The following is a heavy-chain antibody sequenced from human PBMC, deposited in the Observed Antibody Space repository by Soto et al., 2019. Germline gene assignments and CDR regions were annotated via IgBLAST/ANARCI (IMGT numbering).Heavy chain of an antibody. J-gene: IGHJ4*02. CDR1: GASISSSGDF. V-gene: IGHV4-31*03. CDR3: ARKVSSSSSGFDY. D-gene: IGHD6-6*01. Sequence: PSETLSLTCTVSGASISSSGDFWSWIRQHPGKGLEWIGYIYYSGSSYYNPSLKSRVSIPVDTSKNQFSLRLSSVTAADTAVYYCARKVSSSSSGFDYWGQGTLVTVSS. CDR2: IYYSGSS.